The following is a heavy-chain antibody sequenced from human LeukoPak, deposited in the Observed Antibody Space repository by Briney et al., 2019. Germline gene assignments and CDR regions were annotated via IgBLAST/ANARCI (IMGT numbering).Heavy chain of an antibody. V-gene: IGHV3-23*01. D-gene: IGHD2-21*02. J-gene: IGHJ4*02. CDR2: ISGRGGST. Sequence: GGSLRLSCAASGFIFSSYAMSWVRPPPGKGLEWVSTISGRGGSTYYADSVKGRFNISRDNSKNTLYLELNRPRAQVPAVFSCTKGTASLDYWGQGTLVTVSS. CDR3: TKGTASLDY. CDR1: GFIFSSYA.